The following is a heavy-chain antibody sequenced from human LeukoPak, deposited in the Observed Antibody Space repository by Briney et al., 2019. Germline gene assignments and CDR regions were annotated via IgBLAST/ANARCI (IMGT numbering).Heavy chain of an antibody. CDR3: ARDMGSSGYYRLSWFDP. V-gene: IGHV4-59*01. Sequence: SETLSLTCTVSGGSISSYYWSWIRQPPGKGLEWIGYIYYSGSTNYNPSLKSRVTISVDTSKNQFSLKLSSVIAADTAVYYCARDMGSSGYYRLSWFDPWGQGTLVTVSS. D-gene: IGHD3-22*01. CDR2: IYYSGST. CDR1: GGSISSYY. J-gene: IGHJ5*02.